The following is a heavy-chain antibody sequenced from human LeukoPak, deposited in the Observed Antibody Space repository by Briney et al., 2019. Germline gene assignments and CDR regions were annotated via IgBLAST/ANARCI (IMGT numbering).Heavy chain of an antibody. J-gene: IGHJ6*02. D-gene: IGHD3-10*01. CDR3: ARGSGAYYYYGMDV. V-gene: IGHV4-59*08. Sequence: SETLSLTCTVSGVSISSYYWSWVRQPPGKGLEWVGDIYYSGSTNYNPSLKSRVTISVDTSKNQFSLKLSSVTAADTAVYYCARGSGAYYYYGMDVWGQGTTVTVSS. CDR1: GVSISSYY. CDR2: IYYSGST.